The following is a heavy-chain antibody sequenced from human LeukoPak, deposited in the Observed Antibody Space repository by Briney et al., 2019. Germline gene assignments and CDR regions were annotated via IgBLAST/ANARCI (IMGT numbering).Heavy chain of an antibody. D-gene: IGHD6-6*01. V-gene: IGHV3-23*01. J-gene: IGHJ4*02. CDR3: ARRYGSSSYYFDY. Sequence: GGSLRLSCAASEFTFSSSAMSWVRQAPGKGLEWVPAISSTGGTTYYADSVKGRFTTSRDNSKSTLYLEMNSLRGDDTALYYCARRYGSSSYYFDYWGQGTLVTVSS. CDR1: EFTFSSSA. CDR2: ISSTGGTT.